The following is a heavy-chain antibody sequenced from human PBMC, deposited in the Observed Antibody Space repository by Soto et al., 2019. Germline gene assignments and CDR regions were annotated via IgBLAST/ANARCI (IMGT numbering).Heavy chain of an antibody. Sequence: LRPSCAASGFTFSSYAMSWVRQAPGKGLELVSAISGSGGSTYYAASVKGRFTISRDNSKNTMYLQMNSLRAEDTAVYYCAKEASGDCYSEFDYWGQGTLVPVSS. V-gene: IGHV3-23*01. CDR1: GFTFSSYA. D-gene: IGHD2-21*02. CDR2: ISGSGGST. J-gene: IGHJ4*02. CDR3: AKEASGDCYSEFDY.